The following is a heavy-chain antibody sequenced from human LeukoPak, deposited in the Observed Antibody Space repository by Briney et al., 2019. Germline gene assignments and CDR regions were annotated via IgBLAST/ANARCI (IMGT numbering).Heavy chain of an antibody. Sequence: ASVKVSCKASGYTFTSYYMHWVRQAPGQGLEWMGIINPSGGSKSYAQKFQGRVTMTRDMSTSTVYMELSSLRSEDTAVYYCARARSTNWFDPWGQGTLVTVSS. CDR2: INPSGGSK. CDR3: ARARSTNWFDP. V-gene: IGHV1-46*01. CDR1: GYTFTSYY. J-gene: IGHJ5*02.